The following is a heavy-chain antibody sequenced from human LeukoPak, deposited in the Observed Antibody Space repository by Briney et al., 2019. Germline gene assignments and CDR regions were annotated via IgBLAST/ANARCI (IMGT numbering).Heavy chain of an antibody. Sequence: ASVKVSCKASGYTFTAYYIHWVRQAPGQGLEWMGRINPNSGGTSSAQKFQGRVTMTRDTSVGTACMELNGLKSDDTAVYYCARDLSGISSATDAFDMWGQGTMVTVSS. J-gene: IGHJ3*02. CDR2: INPNSGGT. D-gene: IGHD1-14*01. CDR3: ARDLSGISSATDAFDM. V-gene: IGHV1-2*06. CDR1: GYTFTAYY.